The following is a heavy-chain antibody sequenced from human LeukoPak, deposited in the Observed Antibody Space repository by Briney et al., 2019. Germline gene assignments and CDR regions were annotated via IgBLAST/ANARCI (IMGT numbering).Heavy chain of an antibody. CDR2: IYDRGST. J-gene: IGHJ4*02. V-gene: IGHV4-59*01. CDR3: ARGRTFDN. CDR1: GGSISSYY. Sequence: PSETLPLTCTVSGGSISSYYWSWIRQPPGKGLEWIGNIYDRGSTKYNPSLKSRVTISVDTSKNQFSLRLSSVTAADTAVYYCARGRTFDNWGQGTLVTVSS.